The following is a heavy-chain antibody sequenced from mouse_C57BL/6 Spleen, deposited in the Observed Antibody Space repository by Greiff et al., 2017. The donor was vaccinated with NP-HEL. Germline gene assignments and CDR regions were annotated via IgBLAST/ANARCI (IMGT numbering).Heavy chain of an antibody. CDR2: IYPGGGYT. CDR1: GYTFTNYW. CDR3: ARTATVVATGYYFDY. Sequence: QVQLQQSGAELVRPGTSVKMSCKASGYTFTNYWIGWAKQRPGHGLEWIGDIYPGGGYTNYNEKFKGKATLTADKSSSTAYMQFSSLTSEDSAIYYCARTATVVATGYYFDYWGQGTTLTVSS. V-gene: IGHV1-63*01. J-gene: IGHJ2*01. D-gene: IGHD1-1*01.